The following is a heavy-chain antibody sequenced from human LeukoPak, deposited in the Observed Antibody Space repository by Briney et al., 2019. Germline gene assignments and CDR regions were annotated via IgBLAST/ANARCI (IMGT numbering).Heavy chain of an antibody. Sequence: PGGSLRLSCAVSGLTFSNYGMSWVRLAPGKGLEWVAGISDSGGRTNYADSVKGRFTISRDNSKNTLYLQMNSLRAEDTAVYFCAKRGVVIRVILVGFHKEAYYFDSWGQGALVTVSS. CDR2: ISDSGGRT. J-gene: IGHJ4*02. CDR1: GLTFSNYG. CDR3: AKRGVVIRVILVGFHKEAYYFDS. V-gene: IGHV3-23*01. D-gene: IGHD3-22*01.